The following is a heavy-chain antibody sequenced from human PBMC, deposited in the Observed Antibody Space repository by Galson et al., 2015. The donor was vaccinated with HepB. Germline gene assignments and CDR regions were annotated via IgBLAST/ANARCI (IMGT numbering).Heavy chain of an antibody. Sequence: SLRLSCAASGFTFSNYGMHWVRQALGKGLEWVAVISYDGSNKYYADSVKGRFTITRDNYKNTLYLQMNSLRAEDTAVYYCAKGYYGGNSDYFDYWGQGTLVTVSS. CDR3: AKGYYGGNSDYFDY. D-gene: IGHD4-23*01. CDR1: GFTFSNYG. V-gene: IGHV3-30*18. J-gene: IGHJ4*02. CDR2: ISYDGSNK.